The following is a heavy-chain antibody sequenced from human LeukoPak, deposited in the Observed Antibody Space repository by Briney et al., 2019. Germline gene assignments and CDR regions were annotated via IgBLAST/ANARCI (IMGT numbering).Heavy chain of an antibody. D-gene: IGHD3-10*01. CDR2: ISAYNGNT. CDR1: GYTFTSYG. CDR3: ARDENYGSGSYYNL. Sequence: ASVKGSCKASGYTFTSYGISWVRQAPGQGLERMGWISAYNGNTNYAQKLQGRVTMTTDTSTSTAYMELRSPRSDDTAVYYCARDENYGSGSYYNLWGQGTLVTVSS. V-gene: IGHV1-18*01. J-gene: IGHJ5*02.